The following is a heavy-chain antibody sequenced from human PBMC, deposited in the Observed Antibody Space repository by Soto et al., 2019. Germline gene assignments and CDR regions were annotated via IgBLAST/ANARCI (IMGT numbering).Heavy chain of an antibody. CDR2: ISGSGGST. Sequence: EVQLLESGGGLVQPGGSLRLSCAASGFTFSSYAMSWVRQAPGKGLEWVSAISGSGGSTYYADSVKGRFTISRDNSKNTLYLQMNSLRAEDTAVYYCTTDKGGYDFWSGYPDYWGQGTLVTVSS. CDR1: GFTFSSYA. D-gene: IGHD3-3*01. CDR3: TTDKGGYDFWSGYPDY. J-gene: IGHJ4*02. V-gene: IGHV3-23*01.